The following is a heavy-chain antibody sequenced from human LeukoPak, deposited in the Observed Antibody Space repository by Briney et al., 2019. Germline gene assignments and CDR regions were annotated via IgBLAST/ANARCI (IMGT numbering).Heavy chain of an antibody. CDR1: GFTVSSNY. J-gene: IGHJ4*02. Sequence: GGSLRLSCAASGFTVSSNYMSWVRQAPGKGLEWVSIIYSGGSTYYADSVKGRFTISRDNSKNTLFLQMNSLRAEDTAVYYCARTMYSGTYYFDCWGQGTLVTVSS. CDR2: IYSGGST. D-gene: IGHD1-26*01. V-gene: IGHV3-66*01. CDR3: ARTMYSGTYYFDC.